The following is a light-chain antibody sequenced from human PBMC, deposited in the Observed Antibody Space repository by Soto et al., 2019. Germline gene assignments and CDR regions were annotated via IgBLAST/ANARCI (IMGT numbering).Light chain of an antibody. CDR2: AAS. V-gene: IGKV1D-12*01. CDR3: QQRHTFPDT. Sequence: DIHMTQSTSSVSVSIGDRVPIRCQASQGISRSLAWYQQKPGKAPKLLIYAASSWQSGVPSRFSGSGSGTDFTLTISSLEPEDFAIYYCQQRHTFPDTFGQGTRLEI. J-gene: IGKJ5*01. CDR1: QGISRS.